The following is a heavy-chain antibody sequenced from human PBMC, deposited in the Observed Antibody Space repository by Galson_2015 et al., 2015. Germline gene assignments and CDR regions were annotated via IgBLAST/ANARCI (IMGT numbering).Heavy chain of an antibody. D-gene: IGHD1-26*01. V-gene: IGHV1-18*01. CDR1: GYTFTTHA. Sequence: SVKVSCKASGYTFTTHAISWVRQAPGQGLEWMGWISAYNGNTNYAQKLQGRVTLTTDTSTSTAYMELRSLRSDDAAVYYCARDKWDFDPLDNWGQGTLVTVSS. CDR2: ISAYNGNT. CDR3: ARDKWDFDPLDN. J-gene: IGHJ4*02.